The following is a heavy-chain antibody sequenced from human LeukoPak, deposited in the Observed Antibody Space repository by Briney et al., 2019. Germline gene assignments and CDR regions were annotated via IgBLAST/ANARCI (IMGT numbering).Heavy chain of an antibody. V-gene: IGHV3-23*01. CDR2: ISGSGGST. Sequence: GGSLRLSCTASKFTFSNYAMSWVRQAPGKGLEWVSVISGSGGSTYYADSVKGRFTISRDNSKNTLYLQMNSLRAEDTAVYYCARGPERTGVGTRYYYDMDVWGQGTTVTVSS. J-gene: IGHJ6*02. D-gene: IGHD2-8*01. CDR1: KFTFSNYA. CDR3: ARGPERTGVGTRYYYDMDV.